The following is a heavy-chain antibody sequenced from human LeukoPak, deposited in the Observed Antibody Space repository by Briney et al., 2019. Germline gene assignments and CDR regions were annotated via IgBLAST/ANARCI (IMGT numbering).Heavy chain of an antibody. CDR2: IYYSGST. CDR3: ARAKMATSPFDY. V-gene: IGHV4-59*01. Sequence: PSETPSLTCTVSGGSISSYYWSWIRQPPGKGLEWIGYIYYSGSTNYNPSLKSRVTISVDTSKNQFSLKLSSVTAADTAVYYCARAKMATSPFDYWGQGTLVTVSS. J-gene: IGHJ4*02. CDR1: GGSISSYY. D-gene: IGHD5-24*01.